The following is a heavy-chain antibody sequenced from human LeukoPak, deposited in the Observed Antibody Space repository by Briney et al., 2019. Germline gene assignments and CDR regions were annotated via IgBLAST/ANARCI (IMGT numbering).Heavy chain of an antibody. CDR2: IYYSGST. V-gene: IGHV4-39*07. CDR3: AREGAAGTRWFDP. Sequence: PSETLSLTCTVSGGSISSSSYYWGWIRQPPGKGLEWIGSIYYSGSTYYNPSLKSRVTISVDTSKNQFSLKLSSVTAADTAVYYCAREGAAGTRWFDPWGQGTLVTVSS. J-gene: IGHJ5*02. CDR1: GGSISSSSYY. D-gene: IGHD6-13*01.